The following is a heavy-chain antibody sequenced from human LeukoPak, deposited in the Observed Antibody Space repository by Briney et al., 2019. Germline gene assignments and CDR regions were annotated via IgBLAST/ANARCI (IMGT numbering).Heavy chain of an antibody. J-gene: IGHJ4*02. CDR2: ISAYNGNT. D-gene: IGHD3-22*01. V-gene: IGHV1-18*01. Sequence: ASVKVSCKASGYTFTSYGISWVRQAPGQGLEWMGWISAYNGNTNYAQKLQGRVTMTTDTSTSTAYMELRSLRSDDTAVYYCARDQSYDSSGLAYDYWGQGTLVTVSS. CDR1: GYTFTSYG. CDR3: ARDQSYDSSGLAYDY.